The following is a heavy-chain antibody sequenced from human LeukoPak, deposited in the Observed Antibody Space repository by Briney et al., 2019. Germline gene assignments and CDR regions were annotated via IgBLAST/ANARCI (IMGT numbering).Heavy chain of an antibody. CDR1: GFTFTKSA. CDR3: AADPAGFGAFDI. Sequence: EASVKVSCKASGFTFTKSAVQWVRQARGQRLECIGWIVVGSGITDYAQKFQERVTITRDMSTSTAYMELNSLTSEDTAIYYCAADPAGFGAFDIWGHGTIVTVSS. J-gene: IGHJ3*02. V-gene: IGHV1-58*01. D-gene: IGHD3-16*01. CDR2: IVVGSGIT.